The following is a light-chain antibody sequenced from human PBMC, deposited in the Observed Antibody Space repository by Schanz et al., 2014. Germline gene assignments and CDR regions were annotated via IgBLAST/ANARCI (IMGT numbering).Light chain of an antibody. V-gene: IGKV3-11*01. CDR2: GAS. CDR3: QQRSNWPS. Sequence: EIVLTQSPATLSVSPGERATLSCRARQSVSSNLAWYQQKPGQAPRLLIYGASTRATGIPARFSGSGSGTEFTLTISSLEPEDFAVYYCQQRSNWPSFGQGTKVEIK. CDR1: QSVSSN. J-gene: IGKJ1*01.